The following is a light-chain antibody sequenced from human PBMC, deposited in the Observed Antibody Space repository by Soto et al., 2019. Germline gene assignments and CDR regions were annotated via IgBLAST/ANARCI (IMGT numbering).Light chain of an antibody. CDR1: QSVLYTSNNLNY. V-gene: IGKV4-1*01. J-gene: IGKJ4*01. CDR2: WAS. Sequence: DIVMTQSPDSLAVSLGERATINCKSSQSVLYTSNNLNYLAWYQQKPGQPPKLLIYWASTRESGVPDRFSGSGSGTDFTHPSSSLHAEDVAVYYCQQYSGTPLTFGGGNKVEIK. CDR3: QQYSGTPLT.